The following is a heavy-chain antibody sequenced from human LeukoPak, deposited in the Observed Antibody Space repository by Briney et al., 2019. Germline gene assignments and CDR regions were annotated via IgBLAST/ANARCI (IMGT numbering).Heavy chain of an antibody. CDR1: GGTFSSYA. CDR2: MNPNSGNT. D-gene: IGHD2/OR15-2a*01. Sequence: ASVKVSCKASGGTFSSYAISWVRQAPGQGLEWMGWMNPNSGNTGYAQKFQGRVTMTRNTSISTAYMELSSLRSEDTAVYYCARGAPFNSRHPYDYWGQGTLVTVSS. J-gene: IGHJ4*02. V-gene: IGHV1-8*02. CDR3: ARGAPFNSRHPYDY.